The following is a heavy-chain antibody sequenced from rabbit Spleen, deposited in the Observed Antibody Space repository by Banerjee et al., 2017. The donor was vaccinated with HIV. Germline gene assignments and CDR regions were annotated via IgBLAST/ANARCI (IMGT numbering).Heavy chain of an antibody. CDR2: IYTGNGKN. CDR1: GFSFSANYD. V-gene: IGHV1S45*01. CDR3: VREVAAKFNL. Sequence: QEQLVESGGGLVKPGASLTLTCTASGFSFSANYDISWVRQAPGKGLEWIGFIYTGNGKNYYASWAKGRFTISKTSSTTVTLQLNSLTAADTATYFCVREVAAKFNLWGQGTLVTVS. J-gene: IGHJ4*01. D-gene: IGHD4-1*01.